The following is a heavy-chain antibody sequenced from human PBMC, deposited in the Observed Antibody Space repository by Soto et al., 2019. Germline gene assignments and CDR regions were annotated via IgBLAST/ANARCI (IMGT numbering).Heavy chain of an antibody. CDR3: ARGGEDIVVVPAAIPQPLRYHWFDA. CDR2: IIPIVGTA. Sequence: QVQLVQSGAEVKKPGSSVKVSCKASGGTFSSYAISWVRQAPGQGLEWMGGIIPIVGTANYAQKFQGRVTITADESTSTAYMELSSLRSEDTAVYYCARGGEDIVVVPAAIPQPLRYHWFDAGGQGTLVTVSS. CDR1: GGTFSSYA. J-gene: IGHJ5*02. V-gene: IGHV1-69*01. D-gene: IGHD2-2*01.